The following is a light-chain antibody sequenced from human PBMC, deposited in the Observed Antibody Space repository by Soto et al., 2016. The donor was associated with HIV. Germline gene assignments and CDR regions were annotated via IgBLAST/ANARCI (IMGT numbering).Light chain of an antibody. CDR3: QKYNGVIT. Sequence: DIQMTQSPSTLSASVGDRVTITCRASQSISSWLAWYQQKPGKAPKLLISAAMNLESGVPSRFRGSGSGTEFTLTITSLQPEDIATYYCQKYNGVITFGGGTKVEI. J-gene: IGKJ4*01. CDR2: AAM. CDR1: QSISSW. V-gene: IGKV1-5*01.